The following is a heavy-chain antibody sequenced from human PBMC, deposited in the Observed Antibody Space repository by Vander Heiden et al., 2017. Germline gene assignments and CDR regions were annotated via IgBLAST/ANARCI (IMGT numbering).Heavy chain of an antibody. V-gene: IGHV3-21*01. Sequence: EVQLLESGGGLVKPGGSLRLSCAASGFTFSSYSMNWVRQAPGKGLEWVSSISSSSSYIYYADSVKGRFTISRDNAKNSLYLQMNRLRAEDTAVYYCARAEQVDLDYWGQGTLVTVSS. J-gene: IGHJ4*02. CDR3: ARAEQVDLDY. CDR1: GFTFSSYS. CDR2: ISSSSSYI.